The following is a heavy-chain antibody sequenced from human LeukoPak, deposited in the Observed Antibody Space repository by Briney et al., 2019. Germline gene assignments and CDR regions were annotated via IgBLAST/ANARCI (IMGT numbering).Heavy chain of an antibody. CDR1: GFTFSNYW. V-gene: IGHV3-74*01. Sequence: PGGSLRLSCAASGFTFSNYWMHWVRHVPGEGLVWVSRIISDGSNTAYADSVKGRFTISRDNAKNTLYLQMNSLRAEDTAVYYCARGGFFDILTGYYQTQYYYPMDVWGRGTTVTVSS. CDR3: ARGGFFDILTGYYQTQYYYPMDV. D-gene: IGHD3-9*01. CDR2: IISDGSNT. J-gene: IGHJ6*02.